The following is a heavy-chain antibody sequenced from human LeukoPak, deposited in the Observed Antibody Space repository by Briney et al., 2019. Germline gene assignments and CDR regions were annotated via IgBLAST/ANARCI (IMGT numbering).Heavy chain of an antibody. J-gene: IGHJ6*03. CDR3: ARTPATTASYMDV. Sequence: PSETLSLTCTVSGGSISSGGYYWSWIRQPPGKGLEWIAYIYHSGNTYYNPSLKSRVTISVDRSKNQFSLKLNSVTAADTAVYYCARTPATTASYMDVWGKGTTVTVSS. D-gene: IGHD4-11*01. CDR1: GGSISSGGYY. V-gene: IGHV4-30-2*01. CDR2: IYHSGNT.